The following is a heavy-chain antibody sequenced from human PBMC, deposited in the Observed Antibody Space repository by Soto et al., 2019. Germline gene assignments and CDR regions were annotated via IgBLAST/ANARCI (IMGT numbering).Heavy chain of an antibody. CDR3: ARRHLESGYSYGYAFDI. V-gene: IGHV1-8*02. CDR1: GYTFTSYD. CDR2: MNPNSGNT. D-gene: IGHD5-18*01. Sequence: ASVKVSCKASGYTFTSYDINWVRQATGQGLEWMGWMNPNSGNTGYAQKFQGRVTMTRNTSISTAYMELSSLRSEDTAVYYCARRHLESGYSYGYAFDIWGQGTMVTVSS. J-gene: IGHJ3*02.